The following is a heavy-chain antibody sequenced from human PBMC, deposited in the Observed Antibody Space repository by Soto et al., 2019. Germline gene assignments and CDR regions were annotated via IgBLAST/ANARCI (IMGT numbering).Heavy chain of an antibody. J-gene: IGHJ4*02. CDR3: ARGGRDSSGWYRRLDY. CDR1: GYTFTGYY. CDR2: INPNSGGT. Sequence: QVQLVQSGAEVKKPGASVKVSCKASGYTFTGYYMHWVRQAPGQGLEWMGWINPNSGGTNYAQQFQGWVTMTRDTSISRAYMELRRLRSDDTAVYYCARGGRDSSGWYRRLDYWGQGTLVSVSS. D-gene: IGHD6-19*01. V-gene: IGHV1-2*04.